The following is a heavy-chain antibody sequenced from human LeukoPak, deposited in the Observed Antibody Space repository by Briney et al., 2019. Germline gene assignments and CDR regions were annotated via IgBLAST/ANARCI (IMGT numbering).Heavy chain of an antibody. V-gene: IGHV4-39*01. CDR2: IYHRGST. D-gene: IGHD3-16*02. J-gene: IGHJ4*02. CDR3: ARRDIVKGGFDY. Sequence: SETLSLTCPVSGDSDNTRRYYWGWIRQPPGKGREWFGSIYHRGSTYYEPSLGSRVTISIDTSRNQFSLNLTSVTAADTAVYFCARRDIVKGGFDYWGQGTLVTVSS. CDR1: GDSDNTRRYY.